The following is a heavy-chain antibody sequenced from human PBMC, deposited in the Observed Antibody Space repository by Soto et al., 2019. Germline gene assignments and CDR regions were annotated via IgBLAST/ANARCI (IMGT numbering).Heavy chain of an antibody. Sequence: QVQLVQTGAEVKKPGASVKVSCKASGYTFTSYGISWVRQAPGQGLEWIGWISAYNGNTNYEEKLKVRVTMTTDTSTSTAYMAWRSLRSDDTAVYYCARDPGTRSDYWGQGPLVTVSS. D-gene: IGHD3-10*01. V-gene: IGHV1-18*01. CDR3: ARDPGTRSDY. CDR1: GYTFTSYG. CDR2: ISAYNGNT. J-gene: IGHJ4*02.